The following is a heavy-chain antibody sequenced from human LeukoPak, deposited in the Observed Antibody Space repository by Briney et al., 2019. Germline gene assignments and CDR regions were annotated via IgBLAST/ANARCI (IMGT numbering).Heavy chain of an antibody. J-gene: IGHJ4*02. Sequence: GGSLRLSCAASGFTFSSYEMNWVRQAPGKGLEWVSYISTSSNTIYYADSVKGRFTISRDNAKNSLYLQMNSLRAEDTAVYYCARGDCSGGSCYLSLTTIDYWGQGTLVTVSS. CDR3: ARGDCSGGSCYLSLTTIDY. CDR1: GFTFSSYE. D-gene: IGHD2-15*01. CDR2: ISTSSNTI. V-gene: IGHV3-48*01.